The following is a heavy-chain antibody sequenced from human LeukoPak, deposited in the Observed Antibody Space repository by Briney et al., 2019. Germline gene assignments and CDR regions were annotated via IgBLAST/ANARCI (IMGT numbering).Heavy chain of an antibody. CDR3: AREIVGATRTFAFDI. J-gene: IGHJ3*02. Sequence: PGGSLRLSCAASGFTFSSYSMNWVRQAPGKGLEWVSYISSSSSTIYYADSVKGRFTISRDNAKNTLYLQMNSLRAEDTAVYYCAREIVGATRTFAFDIWGQGTMVTVSS. CDR2: ISSSSSTI. CDR1: GFTFSSYS. V-gene: IGHV3-48*01. D-gene: IGHD1-26*01.